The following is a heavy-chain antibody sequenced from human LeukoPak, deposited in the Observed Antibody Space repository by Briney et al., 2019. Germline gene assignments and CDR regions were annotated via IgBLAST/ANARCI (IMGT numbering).Heavy chain of an antibody. CDR1: GFTLSYNY. CDR2: IYSGGST. Sequence: PGGSLRLSCAASGFTLSYNYMSWVRQAPGKGLKWVSIIYSGGSTYYADSVRGRFTISRDNSKNTLYLQMNSLRAEDTAVYYCASLRPTSRQYFDYWGQGTLVTVSS. V-gene: IGHV3-66*01. CDR3: ASLRPTSRQYFDY. D-gene: IGHD6-25*01. J-gene: IGHJ4*02.